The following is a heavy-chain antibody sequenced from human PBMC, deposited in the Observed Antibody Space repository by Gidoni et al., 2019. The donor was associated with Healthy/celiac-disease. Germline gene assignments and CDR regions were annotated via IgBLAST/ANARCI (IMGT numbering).Heavy chain of an antibody. Sequence: QVQLQQWGAGLLKPSETLSLTCAVYGASFSGYYWSWIRQPPGKGLEWIAEINHSGSTNYNPSLKSRVTISVDTSKNQFSLKLSSVTAADTAVYYCARDSYYYGSGLYYFDYWGQGTLVTVSS. CDR1: GASFSGYY. J-gene: IGHJ4*02. D-gene: IGHD3-10*01. V-gene: IGHV4-34*01. CDR3: ARDSYYYGSGLYYFDY. CDR2: INHSGST.